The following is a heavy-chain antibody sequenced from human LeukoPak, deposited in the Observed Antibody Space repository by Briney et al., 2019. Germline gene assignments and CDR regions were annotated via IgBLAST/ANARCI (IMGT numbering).Heavy chain of an antibody. CDR3: ARAPTTVTRGSFDY. Sequence: SETLSLTCAVYGGSFSGYYWSWIRQPPGKGLEWIGEINHSGSTNYNPSLRSRVTISVDTSKNQFSLKLSSVTAADTAVYYCARAPTTVTRGSFDYWGQGTLVTVSS. J-gene: IGHJ4*02. CDR1: GGSFSGYY. CDR2: INHSGST. D-gene: IGHD4-17*01. V-gene: IGHV4-34*01.